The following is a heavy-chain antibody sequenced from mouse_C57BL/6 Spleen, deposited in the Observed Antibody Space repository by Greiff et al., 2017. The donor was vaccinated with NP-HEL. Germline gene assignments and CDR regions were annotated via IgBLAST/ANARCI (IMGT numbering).Heavy chain of an antibody. V-gene: IGHV1-39*01. CDR2: INPNYGTT. J-gene: IGHJ3*01. Sequence: EVKLVESGPELVKPGASVKISCKASGYSFTDYNMNWVKQSNGKSLEWIGVINPNYGTTSYNQKFKGKATLTVDQSSSTAYMQLNSLTSDDSAVYYCARRYYGRGFAYWGQGTLVTVSA. CDR1: GYSFTDYN. CDR3: ARRYYGRGFAY. D-gene: IGHD1-1*01.